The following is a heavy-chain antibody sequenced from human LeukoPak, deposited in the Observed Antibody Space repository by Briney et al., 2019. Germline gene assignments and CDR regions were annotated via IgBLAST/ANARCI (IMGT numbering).Heavy chain of an antibody. J-gene: IGHJ3*01. D-gene: IGHD3-3*02. Sequence: PGGSLRLSCAASGFTFSDYYMYWVRQAPGKGLEWVSAISGSGSGDSTYYADSVKGRFTTSRDNSKNTLYLQMSSLRAEDTAVYYCAKIRAPAYDFWGQGTMVTVSS. V-gene: IGHV3-23*01. CDR1: GFTFSDYY. CDR2: ISGSGSGDST. CDR3: AKIRAPAYDF.